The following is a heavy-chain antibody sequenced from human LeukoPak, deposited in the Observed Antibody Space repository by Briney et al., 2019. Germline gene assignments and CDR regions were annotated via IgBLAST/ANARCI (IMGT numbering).Heavy chain of an antibody. V-gene: IGHV5-51*01. Sequence: GESLKISCKCSGYSFTSYWIGWVRQMPGKGLEWMGIIYPGDSDTRYSPSFQGQVTISADKSISTAYLQWSSLKASDTAMYYCARHLSEGVPAAVLDYWGQGTLVTVSS. CDR2: IYPGDSDT. CDR1: GYSFTSYW. CDR3: ARHLSEGVPAAVLDY. J-gene: IGHJ4*02. D-gene: IGHD2-2*01.